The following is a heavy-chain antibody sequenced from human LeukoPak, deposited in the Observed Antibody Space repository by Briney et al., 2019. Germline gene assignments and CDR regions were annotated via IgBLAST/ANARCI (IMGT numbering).Heavy chain of an antibody. J-gene: IGHJ4*02. Sequence: ASVKVSCKVSGYTLTELSMHWVRQAPGKGLEWMGGFDPEDGETIYAQKFQGRVTMTEDTSTDTAYMELSSLRSEDTAVYYCATDVSHCSSTSCYNLFDYWGQGTLVTVSS. V-gene: IGHV1-24*01. D-gene: IGHD2-2*02. CDR2: FDPEDGET. CDR1: GYTLTELS. CDR3: ATDVSHCSSTSCYNLFDY.